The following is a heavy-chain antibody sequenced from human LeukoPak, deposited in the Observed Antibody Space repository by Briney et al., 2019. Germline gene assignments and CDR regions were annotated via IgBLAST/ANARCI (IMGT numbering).Heavy chain of an antibody. CDR2: IYYSGST. CDR1: GYSISSGYY. CDR3: ARDFRGLRPVGFDY. Sequence: SETLSLTCTVSGYSISSGYYWGWIRQPPGKGLEWIGSIYYSGSTYYNPSLKSRVTISVDTSKNQFSLKLSSVTAADTAVYYCARDFRGLRPVGFDYWGQGTLVTVSS. V-gene: IGHV4-38-2*02. D-gene: IGHD3-10*01. J-gene: IGHJ4*02.